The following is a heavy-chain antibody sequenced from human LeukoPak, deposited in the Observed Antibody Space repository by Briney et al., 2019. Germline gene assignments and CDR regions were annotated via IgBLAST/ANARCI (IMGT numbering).Heavy chain of an antibody. J-gene: IGHJ4*02. CDR1: GYTFTGYY. Sequence: ASVKVSCKASGYTFTGYYMHWVRQAPGQGLEWMGWINPNSGGTNYAQKFRGRVTMTRDTSISTAYMELSRLRSDDTAVYYCARARKYGGNSENDYWGQGTLVTVSS. D-gene: IGHD4-23*01. V-gene: IGHV1-2*02. CDR3: ARARKYGGNSENDY. CDR2: INPNSGGT.